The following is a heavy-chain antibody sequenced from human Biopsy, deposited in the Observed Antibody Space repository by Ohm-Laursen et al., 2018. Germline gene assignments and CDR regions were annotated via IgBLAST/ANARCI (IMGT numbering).Heavy chain of an antibody. CDR1: GFAFNLYE. J-gene: IGHJ3*01. D-gene: IGHD1-26*01. Sequence: GSLRFSCSASGFAFNLYEMNWVRQAPGKGMEWISYIYGGGSPVSYADSVKGRFTISRDNAQNSLYLHMNSLRAEDTAVYYCARLNSGTYDASDLWGQGTMVIVSS. CDR2: IYGGGSPV. CDR3: ARLNSGTYDASDL. V-gene: IGHV3-48*03.